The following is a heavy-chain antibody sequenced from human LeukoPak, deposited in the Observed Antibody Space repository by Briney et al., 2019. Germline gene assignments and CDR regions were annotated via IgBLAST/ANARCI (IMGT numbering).Heavy chain of an antibody. J-gene: IGHJ4*02. D-gene: IGHD5-12*01. CDR3: AKSSRGYVSSFDY. V-gene: IGHV3-23*01. Sequence: GGSLRLSCAASGFTFSSYAMSWVRQAPGKGLEWVSAISGSGGSTYYADSVKGRFTISRDNSKNTLYLQMNSLSAEDTAVYYCAKSSRGYVSSFDYWGQGTLVTVSS. CDR2: ISGSGGST. CDR1: GFTFSSYA.